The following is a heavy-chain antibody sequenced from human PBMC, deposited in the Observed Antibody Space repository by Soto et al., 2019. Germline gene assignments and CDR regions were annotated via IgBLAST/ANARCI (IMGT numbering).Heavy chain of an antibody. CDR1: GFTFSSYA. Sequence: EVQLLESGGGLVQPGGSLRLSCAASGFTFSSYAMNWVRQAPGKGLEWVSGISGSGGTTYYADSVKGRFTISRDNSKSTLYLQVNSLRAEDTAVYYCAKEAAYGASSPIDYWGQGTLVTVSS. J-gene: IGHJ4*02. CDR2: ISGSGGTT. D-gene: IGHD4-17*01. CDR3: AKEAAYGASSPIDY. V-gene: IGHV3-23*01.